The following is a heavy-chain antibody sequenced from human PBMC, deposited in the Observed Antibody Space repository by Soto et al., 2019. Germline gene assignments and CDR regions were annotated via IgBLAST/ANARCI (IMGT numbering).Heavy chain of an antibody. V-gene: IGHV4-39*01. CDR3: ASGDYYGSGSYATSDAFDI. J-gene: IGHJ3*02. D-gene: IGHD3-10*01. Sequence: QLQLQESGPGLVKPSETLSLTCTVSGGSISSSSYYWGWIRQPPGKGLEWIGSIYYSGSTYYNPSLKSRVTISVDTSKNQFSLKLSSVTAADTAVYYCASGDYYGSGSYATSDAFDIWGQGTMVTVSS. CDR1: GGSISSSSYY. CDR2: IYYSGST.